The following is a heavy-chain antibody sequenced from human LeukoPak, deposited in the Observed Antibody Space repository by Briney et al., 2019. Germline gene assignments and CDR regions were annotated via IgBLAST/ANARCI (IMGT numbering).Heavy chain of an antibody. CDR3: AKDQFWGYFRGADY. CDR2: IRDDGATK. V-gene: IGHV3-23*01. Sequence: PGGSLRLSCAGSGFTFSAYAMTWVRQAPGKGLEWVLAIRDDGATKFYADSVKGRFTVSRDNSKNTLYLQMNSLRAEDTAVYYCAKDQFWGYFRGADYWGQGALVTVSS. D-gene: IGHD2/OR15-2a*01. CDR1: GFTFSAYA. J-gene: IGHJ4*02.